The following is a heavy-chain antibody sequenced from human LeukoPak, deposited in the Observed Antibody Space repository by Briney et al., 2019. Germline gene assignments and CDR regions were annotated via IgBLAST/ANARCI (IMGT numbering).Heavy chain of an antibody. CDR3: ARPTHNGSYPFDY. CDR1: GYTFTSYD. CDR2: INPNSGGT. Sequence: ASVKVSCKASGYTFTSYDINWVRQATGQGLEWMGRINPNSGGTNYAQKFQGRVTMTRDTSISTAYMELSRLRSDDTAVYYCARPTHNGSYPFDYWGQGTLVTVSS. J-gene: IGHJ4*02. D-gene: IGHD1-26*01. V-gene: IGHV1-2*06.